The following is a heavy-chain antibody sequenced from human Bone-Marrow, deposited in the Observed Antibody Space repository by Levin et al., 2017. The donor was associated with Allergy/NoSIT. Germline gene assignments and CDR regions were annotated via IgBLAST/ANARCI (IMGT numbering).Heavy chain of an antibody. V-gene: IGHV3-9*01. CDR2: ISWNSGRI. CDR1: GFSIEDYA. CDR3: AKEKGSAAAGLFHY. J-gene: IGHJ4*02. Sequence: GGSLRLSCAASGFSIEDYAMHWVRQAPGKGLEWVSSISWNSGRIVYADSVKGRLTISRDNAKNSLFLQMNSLKTEDTALYYCAKEKGSAAAGLFHYWGQGTLVTVSS. D-gene: IGHD6-13*01.